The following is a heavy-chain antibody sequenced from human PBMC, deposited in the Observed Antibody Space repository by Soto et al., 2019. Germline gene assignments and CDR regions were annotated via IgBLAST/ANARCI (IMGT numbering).Heavy chain of an antibody. Sequence: SETLSLTCTVSGGSVSSGSYYWSWIRQPPGKGLEWIGYIYYSGSTNYNPSLKSRVTISVDTSKNQFSLKLSSVTAADTAVYYCAREQWLAPMVDYWGQGTLVTVSS. D-gene: IGHD6-19*01. V-gene: IGHV4-61*01. CDR1: GGSVSSGSYY. J-gene: IGHJ4*02. CDR3: AREQWLAPMVDY. CDR2: IYYSGST.